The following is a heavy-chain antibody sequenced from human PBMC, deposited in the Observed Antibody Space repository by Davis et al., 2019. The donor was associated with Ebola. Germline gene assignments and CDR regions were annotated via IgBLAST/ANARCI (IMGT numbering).Heavy chain of an antibody. CDR2: INHSGST. D-gene: IGHD6-13*01. V-gene: IGHV4-34*01. CDR1: GGSISSYY. J-gene: IGHJ4*02. Sequence: SETLSLTCTVSGGSISSYYWSWIRQPPGKGLEWIGEINHSGSTNYNPSLKSRVTISVDTSKNQFSLKLSSVTAADTAVYYCARAGQQLVPLDYWGQGTLVTVSS. CDR3: ARAGQQLVPLDY.